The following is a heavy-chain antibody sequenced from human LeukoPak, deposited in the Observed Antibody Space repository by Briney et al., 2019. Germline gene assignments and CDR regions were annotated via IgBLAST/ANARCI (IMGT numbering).Heavy chain of an antibody. D-gene: IGHD5-24*01. V-gene: IGHV1-69*05. CDR2: IIPIFGTA. J-gene: IGHJ5*02. CDR3: ARSRATRFDP. CDR1: GGTFSSYA. Sequence: ASVKVSCKASGGTFSSYAISWVRQAPGQGLEWMGGIIPIFGTANYAQKFQDRVTITTDESTSTAYMELSSLRSEDTAVYYCARSRATRFDPWGQGTLVTVSS.